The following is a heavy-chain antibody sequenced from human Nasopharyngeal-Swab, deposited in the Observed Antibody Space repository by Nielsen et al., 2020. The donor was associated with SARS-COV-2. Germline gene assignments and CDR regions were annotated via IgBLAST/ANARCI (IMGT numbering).Heavy chain of an antibody. CDR3: ARSPGVTMVRGSF. D-gene: IGHD3-10*01. V-gene: IGHV7-4-1*02. J-gene: IGHJ4*02. Sequence: WVRQAPGQRLEWMGWINTNTGNPTYAQGFTGRFVFSLDTSVSTAYLQISSLKAEDTAVYYCARSPGVTMVRGSFWGQGTLVTVSS. CDR2: INTNTGNP.